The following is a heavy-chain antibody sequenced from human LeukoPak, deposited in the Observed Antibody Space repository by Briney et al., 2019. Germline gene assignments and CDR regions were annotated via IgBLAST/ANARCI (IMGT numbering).Heavy chain of an antibody. CDR2: INPNSGAT. V-gene: IGHV1-2*02. Sequence: ASVKVSCKASGYIFTDYYIHWVRQAPGQGLEWMGWINPNSGATNYAQNFQGRVTMTRDPSISTAYMELSRLGYDDTAVYYCARDATVRGPYGGHHFYSYMDVWGKGTMVTISS. D-gene: IGHD3-10*01. CDR1: GYIFTDYY. CDR3: ARDATVRGPYGGHHFYSYMDV. J-gene: IGHJ6*03.